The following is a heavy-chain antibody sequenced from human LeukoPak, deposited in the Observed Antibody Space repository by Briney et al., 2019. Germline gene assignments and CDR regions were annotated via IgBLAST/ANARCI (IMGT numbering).Heavy chain of an antibody. J-gene: IGHJ4*02. V-gene: IGHV1-3*02. Sequence: ASVKVSCKASGYTFTSYGISWVRQAPGQRLEWMGWSNAGNGNTKYSQEFQGRVTITRDTSASTAYMELSSLRSEDTAVYYCARDTRGFDYWGQGTLVTVSS. CDR3: ARDTRGFDY. D-gene: IGHD3-16*01. CDR1: GYTFTSYG. CDR2: SNAGNGNT.